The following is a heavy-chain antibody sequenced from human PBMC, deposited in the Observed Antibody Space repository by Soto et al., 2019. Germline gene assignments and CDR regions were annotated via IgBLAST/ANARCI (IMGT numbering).Heavy chain of an antibody. CDR2: FDTEDGEI. Sequence: QVQLVQSGAEVKKPGASVKVSCKVSGYTLTELSMHWVRQAPGKGLEWMGGFDTEDGEIIYAQKFQGRVTMTEDTSADTAHMYLSSLRSEDTAVYYCVTLHYDYFFDYWGQGTLVTVSS. D-gene: IGHD3-3*01. J-gene: IGHJ4*02. CDR1: GYTLTELS. V-gene: IGHV1-24*01. CDR3: VTLHYDYFFDY.